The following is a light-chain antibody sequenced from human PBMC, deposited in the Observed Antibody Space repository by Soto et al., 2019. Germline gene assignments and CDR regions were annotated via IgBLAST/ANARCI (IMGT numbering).Light chain of an antibody. V-gene: IGKV3-15*01. J-gene: IGKJ1*01. CDR2: GTS. Sequence: EIGLTQSPATLSLSPGERATLSCRASQTINNNLAWYQQKPGQGPSLLIYGTSTRAGGVPARFSGSGSGTEFTLTISSLQSEDFAVYYCQQYNNWPPWTFGQGTKVDIK. CDR1: QTINNN. CDR3: QQYNNWPPWT.